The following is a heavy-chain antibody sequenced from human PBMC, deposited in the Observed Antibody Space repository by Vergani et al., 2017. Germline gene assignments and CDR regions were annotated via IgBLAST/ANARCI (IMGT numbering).Heavy chain of an antibody. Sequence: VQLVQSGGGVVQPGRSLRLSCAASGFTFSSYAMHWVRQAPGKGLEWVSAISGSGGSTYYADSVKGRFTISRDNSKNTLYLQMNSLRAEDTAVYYCASLTGIVVVAATQDPVDYYGMDVWGQGTTVTVSS. CDR1: GFTFSSYA. J-gene: IGHJ6*02. CDR3: ASLTGIVVVAATQDPVDYYGMDV. D-gene: IGHD2-15*01. CDR2: ISGSGGST. V-gene: IGHV3-23*04.